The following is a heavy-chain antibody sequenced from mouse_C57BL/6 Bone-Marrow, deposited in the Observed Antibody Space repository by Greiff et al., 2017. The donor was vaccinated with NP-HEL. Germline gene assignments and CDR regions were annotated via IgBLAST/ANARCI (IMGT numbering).Heavy chain of an antibody. CDR1: GYTFTDYY. Sequence: EVKLMESGPVLVKPGASVKMSCKASGYTFTDYYMNWVKQSHGKSLEWIGVINPYNGGTSYNQKFKGKATLTVDKSSSTAYMELNSLTSEDSAVYYCARLGDPEVWGTGTTVTVAS. J-gene: IGHJ1*03. CDR2: INPYNGGT. CDR3: ARLGDPEV. V-gene: IGHV1-19*01. D-gene: IGHD3-3*01.